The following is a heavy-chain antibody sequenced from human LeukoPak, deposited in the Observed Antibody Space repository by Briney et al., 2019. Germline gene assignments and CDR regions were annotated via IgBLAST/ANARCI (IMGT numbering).Heavy chain of an antibody. D-gene: IGHD4-17*01. CDR3: ASSYDYGDARGAFDI. Sequence: GGSLRLSCAASGFTFSNYGMHWVRQAPGKGLEWVAFIRSDESNKYYADSVKGRFTISRDNAKNSLYLQMNSLRAEDTAVYYCASSYDYGDARGAFDIWGQGTMVTVSS. CDR2: IRSDESNK. V-gene: IGHV3-30*02. J-gene: IGHJ3*02. CDR1: GFTFSNYG.